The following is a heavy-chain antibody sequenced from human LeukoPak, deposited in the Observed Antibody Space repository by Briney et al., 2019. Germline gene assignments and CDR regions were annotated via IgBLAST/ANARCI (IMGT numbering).Heavy chain of an antibody. V-gene: IGHV3-23*01. CDR1: GFTFSSYA. J-gene: IGHJ4*02. CDR2: ISGSGGSS. D-gene: IGHD6-19*01. CDR3: AKDLGGSSGWYVDY. Sequence: QPGGSLRLSCAASGFTFSSYAMSWVRQAPGKGLEWVSGISGSGGSSYYADSVKGRFTISRDNSKNTLHLQMNSLRAEDTAVYYCAKDLGGSSGWYVDYWGQGTLVTVSS.